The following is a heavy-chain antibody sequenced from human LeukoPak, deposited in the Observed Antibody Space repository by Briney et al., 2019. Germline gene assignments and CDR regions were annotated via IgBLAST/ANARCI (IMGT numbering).Heavy chain of an antibody. Sequence: SETLSLTCTVSGGSISSYYWSWIRQPPGKGLEWIGYIYYSGSTNYNPSLKSRVTISVDTSKNQFSLKLSSVTAADTAVYYCARGRLSYSSGWYFFDYWGQGTLVTVSS. CDR3: ARGRLSYSSGWYFFDY. J-gene: IGHJ4*02. CDR2: IYYSGST. CDR1: GGSISSYY. D-gene: IGHD6-19*01. V-gene: IGHV4-59*12.